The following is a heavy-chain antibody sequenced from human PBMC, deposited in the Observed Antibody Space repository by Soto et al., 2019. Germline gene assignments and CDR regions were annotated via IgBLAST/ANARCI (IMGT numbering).Heavy chain of an antibody. Sequence: QVQLVQSGAEVKKPGASVKVSCKASGYTFTSYYMHWVRQAPGQGLEWMGILNPSGCSTSYAQKFQGRVTMTRDTSTSTVYMELSSRRSEDTAVYYCAAISSTVDYWGQGTLVTVSS. J-gene: IGHJ4*02. CDR3: AAISSTVDY. CDR2: LNPSGCST. CDR1: GYTFTSYY. D-gene: IGHD6-13*01. V-gene: IGHV1-46*03.